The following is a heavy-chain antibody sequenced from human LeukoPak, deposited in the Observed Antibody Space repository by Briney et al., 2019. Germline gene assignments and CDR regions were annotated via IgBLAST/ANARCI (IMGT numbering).Heavy chain of an antibody. CDR3: AREYYYDSSGYYSHHLDY. J-gene: IGHJ4*02. V-gene: IGHV1-2*02. CDR2: INPNSGDT. Sequence: ASVKVSCKATGYTFTGYYMYWVRQAPGQGLEWMGWINPNSGDTNYAQKFQGRVTMTRDTSNNTAYMELSRLRSDDTAVYYCAREYYYDSSGYYSHHLDYWGQGTLVTVSS. D-gene: IGHD3-22*01. CDR1: GYTFTGYY.